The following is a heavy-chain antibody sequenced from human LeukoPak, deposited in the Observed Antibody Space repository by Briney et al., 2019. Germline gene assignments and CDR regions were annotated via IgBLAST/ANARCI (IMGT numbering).Heavy chain of an antibody. V-gene: IGHV3-23*01. D-gene: IGHD5-18*01. J-gene: IGHJ4*02. Sequence: GGSLRLSCAASGFTFSSYAMSWVRQAPGKGLEWVSAISGSGGSTYYADSVKGRFPISRDNSKNTLYLQMNSLRAEDTAVYYCAKGGYSYGPREELDYWGQGTLVTVSS. CDR3: AKGGYSYGPREELDY. CDR1: GFTFSSYA. CDR2: ISGSGGST.